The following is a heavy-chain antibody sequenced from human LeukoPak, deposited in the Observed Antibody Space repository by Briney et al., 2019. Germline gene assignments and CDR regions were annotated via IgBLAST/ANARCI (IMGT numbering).Heavy chain of an antibody. Sequence: ASVKVSCKASGYTFTNYNIAWVRRAPGHGLEWVGWISPYSGNTKYAQKFQGRVTMTTDTSTSTAYMELRRLTFDDTAIYYCARDGYFDYWGQGTLVTVSS. J-gene: IGHJ4*02. CDR1: GYTFTNYN. V-gene: IGHV1-18*01. CDR3: ARDGYFDY. CDR2: ISPYSGNT.